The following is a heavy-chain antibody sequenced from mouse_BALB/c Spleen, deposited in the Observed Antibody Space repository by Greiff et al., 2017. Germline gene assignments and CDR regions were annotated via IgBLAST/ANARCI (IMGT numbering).Heavy chain of an antibody. CDR2: INSNGGST. J-gene: IGHJ2*01. CDR3: ARVKYGNPDY. CDR1: GFTFSSYG. Sequence: EVQLQESGGGLVQPGGSLKLSCAASGFTFSSYGMSWVRQTPDKRLELVATINSNGGSTYYPDSVKGRFTISRDNAKNTLYLQMSSLKSEDTAMYYCARVKYGNPDYRGEGTTLTVSS. V-gene: IGHV5-6-3*01. D-gene: IGHD2-10*02.